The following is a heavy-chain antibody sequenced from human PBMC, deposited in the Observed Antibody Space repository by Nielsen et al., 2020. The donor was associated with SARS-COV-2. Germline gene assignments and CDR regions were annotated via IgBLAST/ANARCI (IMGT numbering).Heavy chain of an antibody. D-gene: IGHD2-15*01. CDR1: GFTFSSYG. J-gene: IGHJ6*02. Sequence: GGSLRLSCAASGFTFSSYGMPWVRQAPGKGLEWVAVISYDGSNKYYADSVKGRFTISRDNSKNTLYLQMNSLRAEDTAVYYCAKERTLGYCSGGSCRGYYGMDVWGQGTTVTVSS. V-gene: IGHV3-30*18. CDR2: ISYDGSNK. CDR3: AKERTLGYCSGGSCRGYYGMDV.